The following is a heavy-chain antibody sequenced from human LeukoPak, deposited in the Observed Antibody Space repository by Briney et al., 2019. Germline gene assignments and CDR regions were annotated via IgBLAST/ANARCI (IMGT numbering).Heavy chain of an antibody. J-gene: IGHJ4*02. CDR2: IIPILGIA. CDR3: ARDVGATTDY. Sequence: GASVKVSCXASGGTFTSYTISWVRQAPGQGLEWMGRIIPILGIANYAQKFQGRVTITADKSTSTAYMELSSLSSEDTAVYYCARDVGATTDYWGQGTLVTVSS. CDR1: GGTFTSYT. V-gene: IGHV1-69*04. D-gene: IGHD1-26*01.